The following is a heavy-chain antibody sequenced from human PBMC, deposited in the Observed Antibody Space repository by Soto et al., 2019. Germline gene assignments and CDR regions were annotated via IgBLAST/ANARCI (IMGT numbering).Heavy chain of an antibody. J-gene: IGHJ4*02. CDR1: GGSISSYY. Sequence: SETLSLTCTVSGGSISSYYWSWIRQPPGKGLEWIGYIYYSGSTNYNPSLKSRVTISVDTSKNQFSLKLSSVTAADTAVYYCARQDDILTGPDYWGQGTLVTVSS. CDR3: ARQDDILTGPDY. CDR2: IYYSGST. V-gene: IGHV4-59*08. D-gene: IGHD3-9*01.